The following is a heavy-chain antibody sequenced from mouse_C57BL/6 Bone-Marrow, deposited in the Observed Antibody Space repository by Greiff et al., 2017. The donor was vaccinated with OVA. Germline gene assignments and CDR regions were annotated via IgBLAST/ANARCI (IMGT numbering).Heavy chain of an antibody. D-gene: IGHD1-1*01. J-gene: IGHJ2*01. Sequence: DVQLEASGGGLVQPGGSMKLSCVASGFTFSNYWMNWVRQSPEKGLEWVAQIRLKSDNYATHYAESVKGRFTISRDDSKSSVYLQMDNLRAEDTGIYYCTGGNSYYYGSKGYWGQGTTLTVSS. CDR1: GFTFSNYW. V-gene: IGHV6-3*01. CDR2: IRLKSDNYAT. CDR3: TGGNSYYYGSKGY.